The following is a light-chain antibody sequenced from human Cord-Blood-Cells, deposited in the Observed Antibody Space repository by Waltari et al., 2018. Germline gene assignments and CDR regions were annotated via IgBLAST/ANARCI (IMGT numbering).Light chain of an antibody. V-gene: IGKV1-39*01. J-gene: IGKJ1*01. CDR1: QSISSY. CDR2: AAS. CDR3: QQSYSTPWT. Sequence: DIQMTQSPSSRSASVGDSVTITCRASQSISSYLNWYQQNPGKAPKLLIYAASSLHSGVPSRFSGSGSGTDFTLTISSLQPEDFATYYCQQSYSTPWTFGQGTKVEIK.